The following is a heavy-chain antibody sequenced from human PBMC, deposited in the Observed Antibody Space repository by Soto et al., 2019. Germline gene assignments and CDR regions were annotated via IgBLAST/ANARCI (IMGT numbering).Heavy chain of an antibody. Sequence: QVQMVESGGGVVQPGTSLRLSCATSGFTFSTSGMHWVRQAPGKGLEWVAMISHDGSVTYYTDSVQGRFTISRDTPKNTLYLQMNSLRDEDTAIYYCAKDWGSSGWYNWFDPWGQGTRVIVS. J-gene: IGHJ5*02. CDR1: GFTFSTSG. V-gene: IGHV3-30*18. D-gene: IGHD6-13*01. CDR2: ISHDGSVT. CDR3: AKDWGSSGWYNWFDP.